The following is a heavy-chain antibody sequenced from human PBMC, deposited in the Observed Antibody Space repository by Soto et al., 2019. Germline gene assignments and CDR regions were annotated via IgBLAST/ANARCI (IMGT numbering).Heavy chain of an antibody. CDR3: ARTVLLWSGPTQGYGMDV. CDR2: IYYSGGT. J-gene: IGHJ6*02. Sequence: SETLSLTCTVSGGSISSGDYYWSWIRQPPGKGLEWIGYIYYSGGTYYNPSLKSRVTISVDTSKNQFSLKLSSVTAADTAVYYCARTVLLWSGPTQGYGMDVWGQGTTVTGS. D-gene: IGHD3-10*01. CDR1: GGSISSGDYY. V-gene: IGHV4-30-4*01.